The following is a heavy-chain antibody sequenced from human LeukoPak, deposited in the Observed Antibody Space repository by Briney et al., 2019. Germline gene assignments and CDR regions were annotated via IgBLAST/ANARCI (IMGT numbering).Heavy chain of an antibody. J-gene: IGHJ3*02. Sequence: SSETLSLTCTVSGGSINNYYWSWIRQPAGKGLEWIGRIYTSGSTTYNSSLKGRVTMSMDTSKNQFSLKLRSVTAADTAVYYCARRHPLRYGDGFDIWGQGTMVTVSS. D-gene: IGHD3-9*01. CDR1: GGSINNYY. CDR3: ARRHPLRYGDGFDI. V-gene: IGHV4-4*07. CDR2: IYTSGST.